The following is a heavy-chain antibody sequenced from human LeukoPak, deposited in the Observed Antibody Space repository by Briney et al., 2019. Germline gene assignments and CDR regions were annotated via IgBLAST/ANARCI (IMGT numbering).Heavy chain of an antibody. CDR2: IKQDGSEK. D-gene: IGHD6-19*01. J-gene: IGHJ4*02. Sequence: GRSLRLSCAASGLTFSDSWTGWVRQAPGKGLEWVANIKQDGSEKEYVDSVKGRFTISRDNAKNSLYLQMNSLRAEDTALYYCAKGPLKEVAGTTWDYWGQGTLVTVSS. CDR1: GLTFSDSW. CDR3: AKGPLKEVAGTTWDY. V-gene: IGHV3-7*03.